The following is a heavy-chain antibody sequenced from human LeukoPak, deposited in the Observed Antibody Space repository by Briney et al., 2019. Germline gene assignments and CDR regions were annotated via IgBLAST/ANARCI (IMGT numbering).Heavy chain of an antibody. CDR2: INHSGST. CDR1: GGSFSGYY. CDR3: ARVHRYCYGSGSRGFDY. J-gene: IGHJ4*02. V-gene: IGHV4-34*01. Sequence: SETLSLTCAVYGGSFSGYYWSWIRQPPGKGLEWIGEINHSGSTNYNPSLKSRVTISVDTSKNQFSLKLSSVTAADTAVYYCARVHRYCYGSGSRGFDYWGQGTLVTVSS. D-gene: IGHD3-10*01.